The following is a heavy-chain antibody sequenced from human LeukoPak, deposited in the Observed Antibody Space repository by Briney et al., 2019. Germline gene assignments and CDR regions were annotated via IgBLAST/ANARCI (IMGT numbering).Heavy chain of an antibody. CDR3: ARDNLAGSPYGSGSYLDY. CDR1: GFTLSSYE. D-gene: IGHD3-10*01. J-gene: IGHJ4*02. V-gene: IGHV3-23*01. CDR2: IDYSGGDT. Sequence: GGSLRLSCTASGFTLSSYEMSWIRQAPGKGLEWVSSIDYSGGDTHYADSVKGRFTISRDNSKNTLYLQMNSLRAEDTAVYYCARDNLAGSPYGSGSYLDYWGQGTLVTVSS.